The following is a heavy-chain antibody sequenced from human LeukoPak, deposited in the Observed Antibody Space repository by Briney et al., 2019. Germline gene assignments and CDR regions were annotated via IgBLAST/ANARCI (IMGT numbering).Heavy chain of an antibody. Sequence: GGSLRLSCAASGFTFSSYGMHWVRQAPGKGLEWVALISTDGSKTYYADSLKGRFTISRDNSKNSLYLQMNSLRAEDTAVYYCARDRPESGYDYDYWGQGTLVTVSS. CDR3: ARDRPESGYDYDY. V-gene: IGHV3-30*03. D-gene: IGHD5-12*01. J-gene: IGHJ4*02. CDR2: ISTDGSKT. CDR1: GFTFSSYG.